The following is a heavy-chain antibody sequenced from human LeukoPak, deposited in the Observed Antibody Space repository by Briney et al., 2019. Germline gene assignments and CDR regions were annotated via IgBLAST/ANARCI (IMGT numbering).Heavy chain of an antibody. Sequence: GGSLRLSCAASGFTFAGYAMSWVRQAPGKGLEWVSSIQGTDGTTYYADSVKGRFTVSRDNSKNTLYLQMNSLRAEDTAVYYCASGYSSGWYIFDYWGQGTLVTVSS. CDR3: ASGYSSGWYIFDY. J-gene: IGHJ4*02. D-gene: IGHD6-19*01. CDR2: IQGTDGTT. V-gene: IGHV3-23*01. CDR1: GFTFAGYA.